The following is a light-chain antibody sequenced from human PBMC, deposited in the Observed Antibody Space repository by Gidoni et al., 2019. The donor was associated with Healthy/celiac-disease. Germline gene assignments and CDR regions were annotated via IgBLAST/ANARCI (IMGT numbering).Light chain of an antibody. Sequence: DIQMPQSPSSLSASVGDRVTITCRASQSISSYLNWYQQKPGKAPKLLIYAASSLQSGVPSRFSGSRSGTDFTLTISSLQPEDFATYYCQQSYSTPPDTFGQGTKLEIK. CDR2: AAS. CDR3: QQSYSTPPDT. CDR1: QSISSY. J-gene: IGKJ2*01. V-gene: IGKV1-39*01.